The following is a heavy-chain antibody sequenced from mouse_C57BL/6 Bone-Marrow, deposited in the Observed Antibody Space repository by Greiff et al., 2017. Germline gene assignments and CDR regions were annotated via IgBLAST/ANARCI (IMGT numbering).Heavy chain of an antibody. CDR3: ARGKAAQAAWFAY. J-gene: IGHJ3*01. V-gene: IGHV1-55*01. Sequence: VQLQQSGAELVKPGASVKMSCKASGYTFTSYWITWVKQRPGQGLEWIGDIYPGSGSTNYNEKFKSKATLTVDTSSSTAYMQLSSLTSEDSAVDYCARGKAAQAAWFAYWGQGTLVTVSA. CDR1: GYTFTSYW. CDR2: IYPGSGST. D-gene: IGHD3-2*02.